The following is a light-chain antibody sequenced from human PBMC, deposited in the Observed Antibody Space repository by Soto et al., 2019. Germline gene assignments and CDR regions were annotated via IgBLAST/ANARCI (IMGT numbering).Light chain of an antibody. V-gene: IGLV2-14*01. Sequence: QSALTQPASVSGSPGQSITISCTGTSSDVGGHNYVSWYQQHPGKAPKLMIYEVSNRPSGVSNRFSGSKSGNTASLTISGLQADDEADYFCCSYSARYTWVFGGGTKLTVL. CDR1: SSDVGGHNY. CDR3: CSYSARYTWV. CDR2: EVS. J-gene: IGLJ3*02.